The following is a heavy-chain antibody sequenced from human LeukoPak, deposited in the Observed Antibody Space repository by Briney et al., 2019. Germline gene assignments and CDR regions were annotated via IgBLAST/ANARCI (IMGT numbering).Heavy chain of an antibody. J-gene: IGHJ5*02. D-gene: IGHD3-10*01. V-gene: IGHV3-30*18. CDR3: AKDRARSYGSGPNWFDP. CDR1: GFTFSSSG. Sequence: GGSLRLSCAASGFTFSSSGMHWVRQAPGKGLEWVAVISYDGSNKYYADSVKGRFTISRGNSKNTLYLQMNSLRAEDTAVYYCAKDRARSYGSGPNWFDPWGQGTLVTVSS. CDR2: ISYDGSNK.